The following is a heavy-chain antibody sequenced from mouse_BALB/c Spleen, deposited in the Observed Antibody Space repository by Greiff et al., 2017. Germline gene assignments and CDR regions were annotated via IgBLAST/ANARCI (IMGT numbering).Heavy chain of an antibody. D-gene: IGHD1-1*01. CDR1: GYTFTSYY. CDR3: ARYYGSSPYAMDY. CDR2: IYPGNVNT. V-gene: IGHV1S56*01. J-gene: IGHJ4*01. Sequence: QVQLQQSGPELVKPGASVRISCKASGYTFTSYYIHWVKQRPGQGLEWIGWIYPGNVNTKYNEKFKGKATLTADKSSSTAYMQLSSLTSEDSAVYFCARYYGSSPYAMDYWGQGTSVTVSS.